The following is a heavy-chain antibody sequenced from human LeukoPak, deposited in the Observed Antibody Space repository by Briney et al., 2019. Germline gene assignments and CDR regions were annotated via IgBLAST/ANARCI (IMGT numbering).Heavy chain of an antibody. V-gene: IGHV1-18*01. CDR2: ISTYNGNT. CDR1: GYTFTSYG. CDR3: ARGDSSGYYYWFDP. D-gene: IGHD3-22*01. J-gene: IGHJ5*02. Sequence: VASVKVSCKASGYTFTSYGINWVRQAPGQGLEWMGWISTYNGNTNYAQKLQGRVTMTTDTSTSTAYMELRSLRSDDTAVYYCARGDSSGYYYWFDPWGQGTLVTVSS.